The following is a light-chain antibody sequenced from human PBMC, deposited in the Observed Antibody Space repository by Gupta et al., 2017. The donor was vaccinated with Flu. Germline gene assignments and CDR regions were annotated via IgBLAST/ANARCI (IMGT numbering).Light chain of an antibody. Sequence: QSPLTHPASLSASPGQSITLSCTLTSSDIGSYNYVSWYQQHPGQAPKLLIYVVTNRPSGVSNRFSASKSGDTASLTISGLQAEDEADYYCSSCISSSTLVFGGGTKLTVL. J-gene: IGLJ2*01. V-gene: IGLV2-14*01. CDR1: SSDIGSYNY. CDR2: VVT. CDR3: SSCISSSTLV.